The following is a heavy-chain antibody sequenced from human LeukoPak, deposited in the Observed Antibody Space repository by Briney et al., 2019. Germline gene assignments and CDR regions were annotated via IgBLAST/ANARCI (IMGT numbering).Heavy chain of an antibody. CDR2: IYTSGST. J-gene: IGHJ6*03. CDR1: GGSISSGSYY. V-gene: IGHV4-61*02. Sequence: SQTLSLTCTVSGGSISSGSYYWSWIRQPAGKGLEWIGRIYTSGSTNYNPSLKSRVTISVDTSKNQFSLKLSPVTAADTAVYYCARGSVLFYYGSGMVSYMDVWGKGTTVTISS. CDR3: ARGSVLFYYGSGMVSYMDV. D-gene: IGHD3-10*01.